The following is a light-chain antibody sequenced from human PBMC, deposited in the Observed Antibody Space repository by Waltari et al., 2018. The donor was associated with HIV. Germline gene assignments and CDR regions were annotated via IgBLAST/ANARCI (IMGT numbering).Light chain of an antibody. Sequence: SYELTQPSSVSVSPGQTARITCSGDFLPAKYARWFQQKPGQAPVLLIYKDSERPSGIPDRFSGSSSGTTVTLTISGAQVEDEGDYYCYSAADNNLRIFGGGTKLTVL. V-gene: IGLV3-27*01. CDR2: KDS. J-gene: IGLJ2*01. CDR1: FLPAKY. CDR3: YSAADNNLRI.